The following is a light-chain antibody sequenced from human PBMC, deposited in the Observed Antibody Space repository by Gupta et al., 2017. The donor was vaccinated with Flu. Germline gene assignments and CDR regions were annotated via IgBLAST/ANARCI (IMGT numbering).Light chain of an antibody. J-gene: IGKJ2*01. Sequence: SPATLSLSPGERATLSCRASQSVATYVAWYQKNPGQAPRLLIYDASNRAPGIPARFSGSGSGTDFSLTISRLEPEDFTVYYCQQRSSWPTFGQGTKLEI. CDR2: DAS. V-gene: IGKV3-11*01. CDR1: QSVATY. CDR3: QQRSSWPT.